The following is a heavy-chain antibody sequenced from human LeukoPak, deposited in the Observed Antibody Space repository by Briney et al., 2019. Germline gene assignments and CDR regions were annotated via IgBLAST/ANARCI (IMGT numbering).Heavy chain of an antibody. Sequence: GGSLRLSCAASGLTFSNYWMDWVRQAPGKGLEWVANIKQDGSEKNYVDSVKGRFIISRDNAKNSLYLQMNTLRADNTAVYYCARDGFGTGSNWGQGTLVTVSS. CDR1: GLTFSNYW. J-gene: IGHJ4*02. V-gene: IGHV3-7*03. D-gene: IGHD3-16*01. CDR2: IKQDGSEK. CDR3: ARDGFGTGSN.